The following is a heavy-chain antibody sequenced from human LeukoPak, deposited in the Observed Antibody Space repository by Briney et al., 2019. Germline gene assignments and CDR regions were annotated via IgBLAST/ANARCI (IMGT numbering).Heavy chain of an antibody. CDR2: INHSGST. D-gene: IGHD2-2*01. Sequence: SETLSLTCTVSGGSISSYYWSWIRQPPGKGLEWIGEINHSGSTNYNPSLKSRVTISVDTSKNRFSLKLSSVTAADTTVYYCARARYCSSTSCYYFDYWGQGTLVTVSS. CDR3: ARARYCSSTSCYYFDY. V-gene: IGHV4-34*01. CDR1: GGSISSYY. J-gene: IGHJ4*02.